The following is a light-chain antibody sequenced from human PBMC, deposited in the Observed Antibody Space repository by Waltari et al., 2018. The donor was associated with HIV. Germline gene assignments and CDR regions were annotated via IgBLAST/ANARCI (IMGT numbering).Light chain of an antibody. CDR2: QFN. V-gene: IGLV2-14*01. CDR1: SSDIGSYNY. Sequence: QSALPQPASVSGPPGQSITVSSPGTSSDIGSYNYVSWYQQTPGTAPKLVIYQFNNRPSGISNRFSGSKSGTTASLTISGLQTEDEAHYYCSSFTTSNTLLFGGGTKVTVL. CDR3: SSFTTSNTLL. J-gene: IGLJ2*01.